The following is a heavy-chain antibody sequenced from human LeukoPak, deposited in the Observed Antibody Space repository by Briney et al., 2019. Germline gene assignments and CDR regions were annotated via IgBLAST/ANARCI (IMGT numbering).Heavy chain of an antibody. Sequence: SETLSLTCTVSGGSISSYYWSWIRQPPGKGLEWIGYIYYSGSTNYNPSLKSRVSISVDTSKNQFSLKLNSVTAADTAVYYCARVSDYYGMDVWGQGTTATVSS. CDR3: ARVSDYYGMDV. V-gene: IGHV4-59*08. J-gene: IGHJ6*02. CDR1: GGSISSYY. CDR2: IYYSGST.